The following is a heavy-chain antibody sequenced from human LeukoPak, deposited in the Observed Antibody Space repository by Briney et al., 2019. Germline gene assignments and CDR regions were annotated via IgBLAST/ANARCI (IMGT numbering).Heavy chain of an antibody. CDR1: GFSVSTNY. CDR3: ARGKTSDDIIEDAFDL. J-gene: IGHJ3*01. CDR2: IYSGGST. V-gene: IGHV3-66*01. D-gene: IGHD3-10*01. Sequence: GGSLRLSCAASGFSVSTNYMTWVRQAPGKGLEWVSIIYSGGSTYYADSGRGRFIISRENSNNEVVLQMNSLRADDTALYYCARGKTSDDIIEDAFDLWGHGTMVTVSS.